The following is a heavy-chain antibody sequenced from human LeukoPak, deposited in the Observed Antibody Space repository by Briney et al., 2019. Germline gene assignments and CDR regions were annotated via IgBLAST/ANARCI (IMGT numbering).Heavy chain of an antibody. CDR1: GGSISSYY. D-gene: IGHD1-26*01. Sequence: PSETLSLTCTVSGGSISSYYWSWIRQPPGKGLEWIGYIYYSGSINYNPSLKSRVTISVDTSKNQFSLKLRSVTAADTAVYYCARYSGSYSGFNYWGQGTLVTVSS. J-gene: IGHJ4*02. V-gene: IGHV4-59*08. CDR2: IYYSGSI. CDR3: ARYSGSYSGFNY.